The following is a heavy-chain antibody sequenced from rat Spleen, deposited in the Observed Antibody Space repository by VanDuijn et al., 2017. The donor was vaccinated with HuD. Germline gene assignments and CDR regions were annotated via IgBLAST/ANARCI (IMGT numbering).Heavy chain of an antibody. CDR1: GFTFSDYY. D-gene: IGHD1-7*01. CDR3: ARRNYGYPDYLNY. Sequence: EVQLVESDGGLVQPGRSLKLSCAASGFTFSDYYMAWVRQAPTKGLEWVATISSSGDSTDCRDSVKGRFTISRDNAKRTLSLQMDSLRSEDTATYYCARRNYGYPDYLNYWGKGVMVTVSS. CDR2: ISSSGDST. J-gene: IGHJ2*01. V-gene: IGHV5-25*01.